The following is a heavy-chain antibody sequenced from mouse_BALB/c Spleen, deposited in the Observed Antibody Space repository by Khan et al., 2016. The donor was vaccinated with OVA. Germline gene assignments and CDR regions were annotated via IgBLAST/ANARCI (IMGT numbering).Heavy chain of an antibody. J-gene: IGHJ2*01. V-gene: IGHV1S132*01. CDR1: GYSFTSYW. Sequence: VQLQQSGAELVRPGASVKLSCKTSGYSFTSYWIHWIKQRSGQGLEWIARIYPGTDNSYYNEKFKEKATLTADKSSSTAYMQLSSLKSEDSDVYVCAREDALYHFDHWGQGTTLTVSS. CDR3: AREDALYHFDH. CDR2: IYPGTDNS.